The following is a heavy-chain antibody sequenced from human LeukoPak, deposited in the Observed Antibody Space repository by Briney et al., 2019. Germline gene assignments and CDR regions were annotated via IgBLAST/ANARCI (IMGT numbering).Heavy chain of an antibody. J-gene: IGHJ4*02. D-gene: IGHD3-10*01. V-gene: IGHV4-34*01. Sequence: SETLSLTCAVSGGPFSGYFWSWIRQSSGEGLEWIGEIHNSGTTNYNPSLNSRVTISEDTSKNQFYLNLSSVTAADTAVYYCARRYYYNLGSFPFDFWGQGTLVTVSS. CDR2: IHNSGTT. CDR3: ARRYYYNLGSFPFDF. CDR1: GGPFSGYF.